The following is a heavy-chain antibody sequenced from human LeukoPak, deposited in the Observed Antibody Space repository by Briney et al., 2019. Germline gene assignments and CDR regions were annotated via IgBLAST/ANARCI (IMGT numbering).Heavy chain of an antibody. D-gene: IGHD1-14*01. CDR2: MNPNSGNA. CDR1: GYTFTSYD. CDR3: AREETHHVYYGMDV. Sequence: ASVKVSCKASGYTFTSYDISWVRQATGQGLEWMGWMNPNSGNAGYAQRFQGRVTMTRNNSISTAYMELRSLRSDDTAVYYCAREETHHVYYGMDVWGQGTMVTVSS. V-gene: IGHV1-8*01. J-gene: IGHJ6*02.